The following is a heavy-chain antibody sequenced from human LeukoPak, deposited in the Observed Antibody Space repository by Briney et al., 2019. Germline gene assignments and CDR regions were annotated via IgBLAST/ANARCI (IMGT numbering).Heavy chain of an antibody. CDR2: ISTDGYTT. CDR3: VVGGSPGY. CDR1: GLAFSAYR. V-gene: IGHV3-74*01. J-gene: IGHJ4*02. D-gene: IGHD2-15*01. Sequence: GGSLRLSCAASGLAFSAYRMHWVRQAPRKGLVWVSRISTDGYTTDYADFVQGRFTASRDNTKNTWSLEMNSLRAEDTAVYYCVVGGSPGYWGQGTLVTVSS.